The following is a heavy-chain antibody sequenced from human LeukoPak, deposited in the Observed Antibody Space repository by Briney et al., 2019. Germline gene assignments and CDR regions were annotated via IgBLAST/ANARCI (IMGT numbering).Heavy chain of an antibody. D-gene: IGHD3-22*01. CDR2: IYTSGST. Sequence: SETLSLTCTVSGGSISSYYWSWIRQPPGKGLEWIGYIYTSGSTNYNPSLKSRVTISVDTSKNQFSLKLSSVTAADTAVYYCARHLLEDYYDSSGFGFDYWGQGTLVTVSS. J-gene: IGHJ4*02. CDR3: ARHLLEDYYDSSGFGFDY. CDR1: GGSISSYY. V-gene: IGHV4-4*09.